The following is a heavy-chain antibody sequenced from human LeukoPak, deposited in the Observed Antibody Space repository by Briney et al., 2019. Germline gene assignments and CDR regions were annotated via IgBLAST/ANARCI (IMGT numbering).Heavy chain of an antibody. CDR1: GFTFSSYG. D-gene: IGHD4/OR15-4a*01. Sequence: GGSLRLSCAASGFTFSSYGMHWVRQAPGKGLEWVAFIRYDGSNKYYADSVKGRFTISRDNSKNTLYLQMNSLRAEDTAVYYCAKEPTVLTRYFDYWGQGTLVTVSS. V-gene: IGHV3-30*02. CDR2: IRYDGSNK. J-gene: IGHJ4*02. CDR3: AKEPTVLTRYFDY.